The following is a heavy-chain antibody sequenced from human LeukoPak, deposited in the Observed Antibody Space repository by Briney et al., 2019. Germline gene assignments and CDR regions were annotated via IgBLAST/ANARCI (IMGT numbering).Heavy chain of an antibody. D-gene: IGHD1-14*01. J-gene: IGHJ6*03. CDR1: GGTFSSYA. V-gene: IGHV1-69*13. CDR2: IIPIFGTA. Sequence: SVKVSCKASGGTFSSYAISWVRQAPGQGLELMGGIIPIFGTANYAQKFQGRVTITADESTSTAYMELSSLRSEDTAVYYCARARSHRRSTYYYYMDVWGKGTTVTISS. CDR3: ARARSHRRSTYYYYMDV.